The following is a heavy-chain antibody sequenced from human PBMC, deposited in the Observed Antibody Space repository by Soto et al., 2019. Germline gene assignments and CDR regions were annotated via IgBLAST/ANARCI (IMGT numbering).Heavy chain of an antibody. D-gene: IGHD5-18*01. CDR2: ISYTVDA. J-gene: IGHJ4*02. CDR3: VGSLMSRAMESFDY. Sequence: HVQLQESGPGLVKPSEPLSLTCSVAAGSISRYYWGWVLQFPGEGLEWIAHISYTVDASYNPSLKSRVTISLATSKNQIALSLMSVTAADTAVYYCVGSLMSRAMESFDYWGQGTLVTVTS. CDR1: AGSISRYY. V-gene: IGHV4-59*01.